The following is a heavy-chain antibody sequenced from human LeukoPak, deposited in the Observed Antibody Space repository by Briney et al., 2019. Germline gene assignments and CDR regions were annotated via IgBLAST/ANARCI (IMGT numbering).Heavy chain of an antibody. J-gene: IGHJ4*02. CDR1: SGSFSGYY. CDR2: INHSGST. Sequence: SETLSLTCAVYSGSFSGYYWSWIRQPPGKGLEWIGEINHSGSTNYNPSLKSRVTISVDTSKNQFSLKLSSVTAADTAVYYCARGPSRRSDYWGQGTLVTVSS. V-gene: IGHV4-34*01. CDR3: ARGPSRRSDY. D-gene: IGHD2-2*01.